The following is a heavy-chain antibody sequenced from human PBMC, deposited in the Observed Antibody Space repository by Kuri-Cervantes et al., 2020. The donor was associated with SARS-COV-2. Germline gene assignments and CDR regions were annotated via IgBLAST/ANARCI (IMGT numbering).Heavy chain of an antibody. Sequence: ASVKVSCKASGGTFSSYAISWVRQAPGKGLEWMGGFDPEDGETIYAQKFQGRVTMTEDASTDTAYMELSSLRSEDTAVYYCARDNWGNAFDIWGQGTMVTVSS. CDR1: GGTFSSYA. CDR2: FDPEDGET. J-gene: IGHJ3*02. V-gene: IGHV1-24*01. D-gene: IGHD7-27*01. CDR3: ARDNWGNAFDI.